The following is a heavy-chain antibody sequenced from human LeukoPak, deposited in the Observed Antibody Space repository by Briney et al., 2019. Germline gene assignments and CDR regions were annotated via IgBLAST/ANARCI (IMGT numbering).Heavy chain of an antibody. J-gene: IGHJ4*02. Sequence: GGSLRLSCAASRFTFSSYAMSWVRQAPGKGLEWVSAISGSGGSTYYADSVKGRFTISRDNSKNTLYLQMNSLRAEDTAVYYCAKDKVRTTVTHFDYWGQGTLVTVSS. CDR2: ISGSGGST. D-gene: IGHD4-17*01. V-gene: IGHV3-23*01. CDR1: RFTFSSYA. CDR3: AKDKVRTTVTHFDY.